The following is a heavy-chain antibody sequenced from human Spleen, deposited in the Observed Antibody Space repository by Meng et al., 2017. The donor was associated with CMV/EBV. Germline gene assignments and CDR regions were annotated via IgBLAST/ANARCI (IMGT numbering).Heavy chain of an antibody. J-gene: IGHJ4*02. CDR2: ISASGVSP. CDR3: AKVSSGWSEYYFDH. D-gene: IGHD6-19*01. Sequence: GGSLRLSCAASGFTFSSYWMSWVRQAPGKGLEWVSTISASGVSPYYADSVKGRFTISRDNSKNTLYLQMSSLRAEDTAVYYCAKVSSGWSEYYFDHWGQGTLVTVSS. V-gene: IGHV3-23*01. CDR1: GFTFSSYW.